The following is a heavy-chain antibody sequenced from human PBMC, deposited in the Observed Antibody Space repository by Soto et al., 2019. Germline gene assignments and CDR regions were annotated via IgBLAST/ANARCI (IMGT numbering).Heavy chain of an antibody. J-gene: IGHJ6*03. CDR2: ISLSSSTI. CDR3: ARDSRNYYYYMAV. V-gene: IGHV3-48*01. CDR1: GFTFSSYN. Sequence: EVQLVESGGGLVQPGGSLRLSCAASGFTFSSYNMNWVRQAPGKGLEWISDISLSSSTIFYADSVKGRFTISRDNAKNSLYLQMNSLRAEDKAVYYCARDSRNYYYYMAVWGKGTTVTVSS.